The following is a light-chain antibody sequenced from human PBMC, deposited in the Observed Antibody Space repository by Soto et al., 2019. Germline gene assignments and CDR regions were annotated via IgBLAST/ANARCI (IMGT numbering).Light chain of an antibody. J-gene: IGLJ1*01. V-gene: IGLV2-18*01. CDR2: DVT. CDR1: SSDVGSNNR. CDR3: AAWDDSLNGYV. Sequence: QSALTQPPSVSGFPGQSVAISCSGSSSDVGSNNRVSWYQQSPGTAPKLMIYDVTNRPSGVPDRFSGSKSGNTASLAISGLQSEDEADYYCAAWDDSLNGYVFGTGTKSPS.